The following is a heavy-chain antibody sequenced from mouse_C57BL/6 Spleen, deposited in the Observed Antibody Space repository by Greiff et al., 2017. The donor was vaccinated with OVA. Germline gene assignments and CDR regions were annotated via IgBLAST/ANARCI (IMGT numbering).Heavy chain of an antibody. CDR2: IYPGSGST. J-gene: IGHJ3*01. Sequence: QVQLQQPGAELVQPGASVKLSCKASGYTFTSYWITWVKQRPGQGLEWIGDIYPGSGSTNYNEKFKSKATLTVDKSSSTAYMQLSSLTSEDSAGDYCARRDDAAWFAYLGQGTLGTVSA. CDR3: ARRDDAAWFAY. V-gene: IGHV1-55*01. CDR1: GYTFTSYW. D-gene: IGHD2-12*01.